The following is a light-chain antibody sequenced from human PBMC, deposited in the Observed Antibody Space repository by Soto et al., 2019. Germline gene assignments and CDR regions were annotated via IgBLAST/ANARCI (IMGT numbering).Light chain of an antibody. CDR3: QQTGSSHAK. J-gene: IGKJ1*01. Sequence: EIVLAQSPGTLSWSPGERAALSCRASPSVSRKFLVWNQQKPGQTHRLHTYDASNRATGIPDKFSGSGSGTDFTLTISRLEPEDFAVYYSQQTGSSHAKFGQGTKVDIK. V-gene: IGKV3-20*01. CDR1: PSVSRKF. CDR2: DAS.